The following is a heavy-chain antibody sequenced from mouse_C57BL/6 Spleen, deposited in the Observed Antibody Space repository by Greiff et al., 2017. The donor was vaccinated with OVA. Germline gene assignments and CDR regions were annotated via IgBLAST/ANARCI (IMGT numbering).Heavy chain of an antibody. D-gene: IGHD2-12*01. CDR3: TRSYDGYWYFDV. V-gene: IGHV1-15*01. CDR2: IDPETGGT. J-gene: IGHJ1*03. CDR1: GYTFTDYE. Sequence: QVQLQQSGAELVRPGASVTLSCKASGYTFTDYEMHWVKQTPVHGLEWIGAIDPETGGTAYNQKFKGKAILTADKSSSTSYMELRSLTSEDSAVYYCTRSYDGYWYFDVWGTGTTVTVSS.